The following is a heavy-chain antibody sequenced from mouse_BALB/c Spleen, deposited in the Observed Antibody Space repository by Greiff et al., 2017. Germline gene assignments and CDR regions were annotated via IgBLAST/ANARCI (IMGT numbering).Heavy chain of an antibody. Sequence: VQLQQPGSLLVRPGASVKLSCKASGYTFTSSWMHWAKQRPGQGLEWIGEIHPNSGNTNYNEKFKGKATLTVDTSSSTAYVDLSSLTSEDSAVYYCASYGSAMDYWGQGTSVTVSS. CDR1: GYTFTSSW. CDR3: ASYGSAMDY. V-gene: IGHV1S130*01. D-gene: IGHD1-1*01. CDR2: IHPNSGNT. J-gene: IGHJ4*01.